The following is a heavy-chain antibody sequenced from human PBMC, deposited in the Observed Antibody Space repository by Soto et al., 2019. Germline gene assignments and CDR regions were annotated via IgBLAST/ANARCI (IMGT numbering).Heavy chain of an antibody. CDR1: GFSLSNNG. J-gene: IGHJ6*02. CDR3: ARDLRDSSGYPYYYYYGMDV. CDR2: IYTSGST. V-gene: IGHV4-4*07. D-gene: IGHD3-22*01. Sequence: QVQLVESGGGVVQPGRSLRLSCAASGFSLSNNGMHWVRQAPGKGLEWIGRIYTSGSTNYNPSLKSRVTMSVDTSKNQFSLKLSSVTAADTAVYYCARDLRDSSGYPYYYYYGMDVWGQGTTVTVSS.